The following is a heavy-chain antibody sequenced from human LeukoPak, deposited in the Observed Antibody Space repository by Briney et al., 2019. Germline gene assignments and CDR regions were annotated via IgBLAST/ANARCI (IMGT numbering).Heavy chain of an antibody. Sequence: SETLSLTCAVYGGSYSGYYWSWIRQPPGKGLEWIGEINHSGSTNHNPSLKSRLTISADTSKNQFSLNLRSVTAADTAVYYCARLLSPGWFDPWGQGTLVTVSS. CDR1: GGSYSGYY. V-gene: IGHV4-34*01. CDR3: ARLLSPGWFDP. J-gene: IGHJ5*02. CDR2: INHSGST. D-gene: IGHD2/OR15-2a*01.